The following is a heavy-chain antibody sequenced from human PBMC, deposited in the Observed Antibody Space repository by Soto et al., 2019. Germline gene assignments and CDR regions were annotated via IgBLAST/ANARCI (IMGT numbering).Heavy chain of an antibody. V-gene: IGHV1-69*13. Sequence: ASVKVSCKASGGTFSSYAISWVRQAPGQGLEWMGGIIPIFGTANYAQKFQGRVTITADESTSTAYMELSSLRSEDTAVYYCARAGYSGYGARFTHPFDPWGQGTLVTVSS. CDR3: ARAGYSGYGARFTHPFDP. CDR1: GGTFSSYA. CDR2: IIPIFGTA. D-gene: IGHD5-12*01. J-gene: IGHJ5*02.